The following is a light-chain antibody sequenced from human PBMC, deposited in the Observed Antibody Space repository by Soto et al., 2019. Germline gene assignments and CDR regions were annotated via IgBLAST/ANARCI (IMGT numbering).Light chain of an antibody. Sequence: QSVLTQTPSLSGTPGQRVTIYCSGSSSNIGSNMVNWYQQLPGTAPKLLIFNYNQRPSGVPDRFSASKSGTSASLAISGLQSEDGSEYYCAAWDDSLNGVVFGGGTKLTVL. CDR2: NYN. V-gene: IGLV1-44*01. J-gene: IGLJ2*01. CDR1: SSNIGSNM. CDR3: AAWDDSLNGVV.